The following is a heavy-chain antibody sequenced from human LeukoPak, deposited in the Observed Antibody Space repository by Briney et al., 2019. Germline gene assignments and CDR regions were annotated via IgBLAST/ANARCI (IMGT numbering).Heavy chain of an antibody. CDR2: IHDTGST. CDR3: ATYYDILSGYTFDY. J-gene: IGHJ4*02. CDR1: GGSISRSNW. V-gene: IGHV4-4*02. Sequence: SETLSLTCTVSGGSISRSNWWSWVRQPPGKGLEWIGEIHDTGSTNYNPPLKSRVTMSLDKSKNQFSLNLNSVTAAGTAVYYCATYYDILSGYTFDYWGQGTLVAVSS. D-gene: IGHD3-9*01.